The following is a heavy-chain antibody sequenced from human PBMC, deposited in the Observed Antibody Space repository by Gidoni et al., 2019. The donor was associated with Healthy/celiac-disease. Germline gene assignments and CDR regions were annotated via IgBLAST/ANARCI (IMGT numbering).Heavy chain of an antibody. CDR1: GFTFSSYS. V-gene: IGHV3-48*01. CDR2: ISSSSSTI. CDR3: ARGPSWGIDY. J-gene: IGHJ4*02. Sequence: EVQLVESGGGLVQPGGSLILPCAASGFTFSSYSMNWVCQSAGKGLEWVSYISSSSSTIYCANSVKGGFTLSRDNARNSLSLQMNSLGAEDTAVYYCARGPSWGIDYWGQGTLVTVSS. D-gene: IGHD7-27*01.